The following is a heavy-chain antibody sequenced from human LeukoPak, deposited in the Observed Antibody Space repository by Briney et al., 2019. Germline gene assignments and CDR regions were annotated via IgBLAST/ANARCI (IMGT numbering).Heavy chain of an antibody. V-gene: IGHV6-1*01. J-gene: IGHJ3*02. CDR2: TYYRSEYYN. CDR3: ARSDRAVGPAFDI. CDR1: GDSVSSNSAA. D-gene: IGHD1-14*01. Sequence: SQTLSLTCAISGDSVSSNSAAWNWIRQSPSRGLEWLGRTYYRSEYYNDYAVSVKSRITINPDTSKNQFSLQLNSVTPEDTGVYYCARSDRAVGPAFDIWGQGTMVTVSS.